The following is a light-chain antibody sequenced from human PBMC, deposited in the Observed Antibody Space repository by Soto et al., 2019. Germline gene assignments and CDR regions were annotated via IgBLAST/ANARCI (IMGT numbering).Light chain of an antibody. V-gene: IGKV1-39*01. J-gene: IGKJ4*01. Sequence: DIQMTQSPSSLSASVGDRVTIPCRASQSISTYLNWYQHKPGRAPELLIYAATTLQSGVPSRFSGSGSGTHFTLSISSLQPEDFATYYCQQSYSTPLTFGGGTKVEIK. CDR2: AAT. CDR1: QSISTY. CDR3: QQSYSTPLT.